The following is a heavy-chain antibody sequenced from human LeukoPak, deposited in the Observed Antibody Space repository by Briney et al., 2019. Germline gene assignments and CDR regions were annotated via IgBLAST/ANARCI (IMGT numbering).Heavy chain of an antibody. Sequence: ASVKVSCKASGYTFTSYGISWVRQAPGQGLEWMGWISAYNGNTNYAQKLQGRVTMTTDTSTSTAYMELRSLRSDDTAVYYCARGRRVIAAAGLNDDYWGQRTMVTVSS. CDR3: ARGRRVIAAAGLNDDY. J-gene: IGHJ4*02. D-gene: IGHD6-13*01. CDR1: GYTFTSYG. V-gene: IGHV1-18*01. CDR2: ISAYNGNT.